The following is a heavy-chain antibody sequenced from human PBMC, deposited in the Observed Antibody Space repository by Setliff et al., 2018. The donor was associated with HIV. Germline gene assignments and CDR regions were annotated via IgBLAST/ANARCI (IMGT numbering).Heavy chain of an antibody. CDR3: ARHFELSSGASGYYGDY. CDR2: INHSGST. Sequence: SETLSLTCAVYGGSFSGYYWSWIRQPPGKGLEWIGEINHSGSTNYNPSLKSRVTISVDTSKNQFSLKLSSVTAADTAVYYCARHFELSSGASGYYGDYWGQGTLVTVSS. CDR1: GGSFSGYY. J-gene: IGHJ4*02. D-gene: IGHD3-22*01. V-gene: IGHV4-34*01.